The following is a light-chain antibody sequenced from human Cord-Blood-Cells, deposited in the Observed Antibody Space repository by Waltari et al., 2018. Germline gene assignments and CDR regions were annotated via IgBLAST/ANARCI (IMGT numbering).Light chain of an antibody. CDR2: AAS. V-gene: IGKV1-39*01. J-gene: IGKJ4*01. CDR3: QQSYSTPPLT. CDR1: QNISSY. Sequence: IQMTHSPSSLSASVGDRVTITCRASQNISSYLNWYQQKPGKAPKLLIYAASSLQSGVPSRFSGSGSGTDFTLTISSLQPEDFATYYCQQSYSTPPLTFGGGTKVEIK.